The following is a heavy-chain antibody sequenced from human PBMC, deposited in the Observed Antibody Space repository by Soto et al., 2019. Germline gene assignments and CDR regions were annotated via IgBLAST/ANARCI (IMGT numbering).Heavy chain of an antibody. D-gene: IGHD3-10*01. Sequence: SETLSLTCTVSGGSISSYYWSWIRQPPGKGLEWIGYIYYSGSTNYNPSLKSRVTISVDTSKNQFSLKLSSVTAADTAVYYCARVTRGVIHWFDPWGQGTLVTVSS. CDR1: GGSISSYY. V-gene: IGHV4-59*01. CDR2: IYYSGST. J-gene: IGHJ5*02. CDR3: ARVTRGVIHWFDP.